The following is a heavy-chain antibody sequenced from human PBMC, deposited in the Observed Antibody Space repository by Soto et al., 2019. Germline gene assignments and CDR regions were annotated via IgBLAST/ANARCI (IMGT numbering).Heavy chain of an antibody. V-gene: IGHV4-34*01. CDR3: AKSGYSYGHYYFDY. CDR2: INHSGST. Sequence: QVQLQQWGAGLLKPSETLSLTCAVYGGSFSGYYWSWIRQPPGKGLEWIGEINHSGSTNYNPSLKTRVTISVDTPKNRFSLKLSSVTAADTAVYYCAKSGYSYGHYYFDYWGQGTLVTVSS. D-gene: IGHD5-18*01. J-gene: IGHJ4*02. CDR1: GGSFSGYY.